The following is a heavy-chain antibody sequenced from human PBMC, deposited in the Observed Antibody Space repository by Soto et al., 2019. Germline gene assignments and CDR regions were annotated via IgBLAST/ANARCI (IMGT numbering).Heavy chain of an antibody. Sequence: PSHSLSLTCVISGYSVSSNSAGWNWIRQSPSRGLEWLGRTYYKSKWNNDYALSVKSRITINPDTSKNQFSLHLYSVTPEDTAVYYCTGITWFRGMDVWGQGTPVTGSS. J-gene: IGHJ6*02. CDR3: TGITWFRGMDV. V-gene: IGHV6-1*01. CDR1: GYSVSSNSAG. CDR2: TYYKSKWNN. D-gene: IGHD3-10*01.